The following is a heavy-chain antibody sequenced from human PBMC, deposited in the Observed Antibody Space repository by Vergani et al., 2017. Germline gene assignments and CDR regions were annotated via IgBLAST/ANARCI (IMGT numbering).Heavy chain of an antibody. CDR3: ARRADYYDSSGYKYYYYYYYMDV. J-gene: IGHJ6*03. D-gene: IGHD3-22*01. CDR1: GFTFSSYA. Sequence: EVQLVESGGGLVQPGGSLRLSCAASGFTFSSYAMHWVRQAPGKGLEYVSAISSNGGSTYYANSVKGRFTISRDNSKNTLYLQMGSLRAEDMAVYYCARRADYYDSSGYKYYYYYYYMDVWGKGTTVTVSS. V-gene: IGHV3-64*01. CDR2: ISSNGGST.